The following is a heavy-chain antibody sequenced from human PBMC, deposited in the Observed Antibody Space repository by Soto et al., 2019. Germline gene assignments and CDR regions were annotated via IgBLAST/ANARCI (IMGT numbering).Heavy chain of an antibody. CDR2: INPSGGST. CDR3: ARDKARGVDYYDSSGYYPYYYGMDV. J-gene: IGHJ6*02. D-gene: IGHD3-22*01. CDR1: GYTFTSYY. V-gene: IGHV1-46*01. Sequence: QVQLVQSGAEVKKPGASVKVSCKASGYTFTSYYMHWVRQAPGQGLEWMGIINPSGGSTSYAQKFQGRSTRTRDTATSTVYMELSSLRSEDTAVYYCARDKARGVDYYDSSGYYPYYYGMDVWGQGTTVTVSS.